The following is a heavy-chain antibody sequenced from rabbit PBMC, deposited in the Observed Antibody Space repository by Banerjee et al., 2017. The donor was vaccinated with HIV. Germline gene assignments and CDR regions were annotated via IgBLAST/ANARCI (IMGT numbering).Heavy chain of an antibody. CDR2: INAITGKT. CDR3: ARDLDAVIGWNFGW. CDR1: GVSFSDKDV. V-gene: IGHV1S40*01. D-gene: IGHD1-1*01. J-gene: IGHJ4*01. Sequence: QSLEESGGDLVKPGASLTLTCKASGVSFSDKDVMCWVRQAPGKGLEWIACINAITGKTVYASWAKGRFTFSKTSSTTVTLQMTSLTAADTATYFCARDLDAVIGWNFGWWGPGTLVTVS.